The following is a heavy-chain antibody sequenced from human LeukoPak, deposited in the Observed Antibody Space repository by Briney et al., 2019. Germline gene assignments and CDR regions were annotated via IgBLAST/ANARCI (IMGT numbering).Heavy chain of an antibody. CDR1: GGTFSSYA. D-gene: IGHD3-9*01. Sequence: SVKVSCKASGGTFSSYAISWVRLAPGQGLEWMGGIIPIFGTANYAQKFQGRVTITADKSTSTAYMELSSLRSEDTAVYYCARSYYDILNGYLSPYYFDYWGQGTLVTVSS. CDR3: ARSYYDILNGYLSPYYFDY. J-gene: IGHJ4*02. CDR2: IIPIFGTA. V-gene: IGHV1-69*06.